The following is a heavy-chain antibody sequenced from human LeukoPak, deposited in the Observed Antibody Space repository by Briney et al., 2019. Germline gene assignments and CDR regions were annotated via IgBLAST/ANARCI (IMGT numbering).Heavy chain of an antibody. V-gene: IGHV3-30-3*01. CDR2: ISYDGSNK. CDR3: ARVSYSYDSSGYYYGPADY. CDR1: GFTFSSNY. J-gene: IGHJ4*02. Sequence: PGGSLRLSCAASGFTFSSNYMSWVRQAPGKGLEWVAVISYDGSNKYYADSVKGRFTISRDNSKNTLYLQMNSLRAEDTAVYYCARVSYSYDSSGYYYGPADYWGQGTLVTVSS. D-gene: IGHD3-22*01.